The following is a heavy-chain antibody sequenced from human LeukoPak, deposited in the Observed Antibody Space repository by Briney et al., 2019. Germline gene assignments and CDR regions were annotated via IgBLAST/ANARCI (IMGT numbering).Heavy chain of an antibody. CDR1: GFTFSRYD. V-gene: IGHV3-64D*09. CDR2: INDNGGRT. CDR3: VKDVGGSHAFDY. J-gene: IGHJ4*02. Sequence: GGSLRLSCSASGFTFSRYDMHWVRQAPGKGLEYVSGINDNGGRTHYGDSVKGRFSISRDNSKNTLHLQMSTLRAEDTALYYCVKDVGGSHAFDYWGQGILVTVAS. D-gene: IGHD1-26*01.